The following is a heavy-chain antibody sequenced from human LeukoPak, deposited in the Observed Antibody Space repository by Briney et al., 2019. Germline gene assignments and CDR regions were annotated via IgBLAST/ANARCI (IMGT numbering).Heavy chain of an antibody. CDR2: IYYSGST. J-gene: IGHJ4*02. CDR1: GGSISSYY. V-gene: IGHV4-59*08. CDR3: ARQALAAAAVDY. D-gene: IGHD6-13*01. Sequence: PSETLSLTCTDSGGSISSYYWSWIRQPPGKGLEWIGYIYYSGSTNYNPSLKSRVTISVDTSKNQFSLKLSSVTAADTAVYYCARQALAAAAVDYWGQGTLVTVSS.